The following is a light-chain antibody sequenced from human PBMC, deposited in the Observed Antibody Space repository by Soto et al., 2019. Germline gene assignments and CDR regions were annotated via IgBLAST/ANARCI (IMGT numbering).Light chain of an antibody. CDR1: QSISSY. CDR3: QESYSTPFT. Sequence: DIQMTQSPSSLSASVGARVTITCRASQSISSYLNWYQQKPGKAPKLLIYAASSLQSGVPSRFSVSGSGTDFTLTISSLQPEDFATYYCQESYSTPFTFGPGTKVDIK. V-gene: IGKV1-39*01. J-gene: IGKJ3*01. CDR2: AAS.